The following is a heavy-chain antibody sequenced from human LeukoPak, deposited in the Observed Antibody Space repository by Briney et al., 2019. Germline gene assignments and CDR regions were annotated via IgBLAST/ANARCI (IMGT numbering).Heavy chain of an antibody. V-gene: IGHV1-2*02. J-gene: IGHJ4*02. CDR3: ARNHDIAAALVN. D-gene: IGHD6-13*01. CDR2: INPNSGGT. Sequence: SVKVSCKASGYTFTDYYMHWVRQAPGQGLEWMGWINPNSGGTNYAQKFQGRVTMTRDTSISTAYMELSRLRSDDTAVYYCARNHDIAAALVNWGQGTLVTVSS. CDR1: GYTFTDYY.